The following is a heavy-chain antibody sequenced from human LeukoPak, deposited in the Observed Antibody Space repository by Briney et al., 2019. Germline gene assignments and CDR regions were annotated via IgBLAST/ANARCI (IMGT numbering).Heavy chain of an antibody. CDR2: IYSGGST. V-gene: IGHV3-66*02. CDR3: ARDPRILPAAHNWFDP. J-gene: IGHJ5*02. Sequence: GGALRLSCAASGFTFSSNYMSWVRQAPGKGVEGVSVIYSGGSTYYSDSVTGRFTISRGNSKHTLYLQMHSLRAEDTAVYYCARDPRILPAAHNWFDPWGQGTLVTVSS. D-gene: IGHD2-2*01. CDR1: GFTFSSNY.